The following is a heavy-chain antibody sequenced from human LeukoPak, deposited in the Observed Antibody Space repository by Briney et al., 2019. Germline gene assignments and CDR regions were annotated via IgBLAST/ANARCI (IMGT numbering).Heavy chain of an antibody. D-gene: IGHD5-12*01. CDR1: GGSISNSGYY. Sequence: SETLSLTCTVSGGSISNSGYYWGWIRQPPGKGLEWIGSIYYSGSTNYNPSLKSRVTISVDTSKNQFSLKLSSVTAADTAVYYCARVSGYDWESFYDYWGQGTLVTVSS. CDR2: IYYSGST. V-gene: IGHV4-39*07. CDR3: ARVSGYDWESFYDY. J-gene: IGHJ4*02.